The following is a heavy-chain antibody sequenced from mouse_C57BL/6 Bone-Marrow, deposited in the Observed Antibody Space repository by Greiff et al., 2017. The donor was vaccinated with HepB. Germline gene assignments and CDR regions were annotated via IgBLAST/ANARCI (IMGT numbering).Heavy chain of an antibody. V-gene: IGHV1-19*01. CDR2: INPYNGGT. CDR3: ARSGLLRSYFDY. Sequence: EVKLVESGPVLVKPGASVKMSCKASGYTFTDYYMNWVKQSHGKSLEWIGVINPYNGGTSYNQKFKGKATLTVDKSSSTAYMQLNSLTSEDSAVYYGARSGLLRSYFDYWGQGTTLTVSS. D-gene: IGHD1-1*01. J-gene: IGHJ2*01. CDR1: GYTFTDYY.